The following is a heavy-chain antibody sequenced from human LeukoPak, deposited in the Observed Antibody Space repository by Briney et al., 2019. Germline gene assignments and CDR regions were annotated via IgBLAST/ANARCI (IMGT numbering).Heavy chain of an antibody. V-gene: IGHV3-15*01. CDR3: TTTYYGSGSGYYYYYMDV. Sequence: PGGSLRLSCAASGFTFSNAWMSWVRQAPGKGLEWVGRTKSKTDGGTTDYAAPVKGRFTISRDDSKNTLYLQMNSLKTEDTAAYYCTTTYYGSGSGYYYYYMDVWGKGTTVTVSS. CDR1: GFTFSNAW. CDR2: TKSKTDGGTT. D-gene: IGHD3-10*01. J-gene: IGHJ6*03.